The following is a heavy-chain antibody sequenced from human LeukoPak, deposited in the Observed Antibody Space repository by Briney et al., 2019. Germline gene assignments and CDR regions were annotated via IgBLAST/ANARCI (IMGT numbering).Heavy chain of an antibody. D-gene: IGHD6-19*01. Sequence: GGSLRLSCVASGFTFNNYAMSWVRQAPGKGLEWVSVISGSGGSTYYADSVKGRFTISRDNSKNTLYLQMNSLRAEDTAVYYCAKAKQWLAPFDYWGQGTLVTVSS. V-gene: IGHV3-23*01. CDR3: AKAKQWLAPFDY. CDR2: ISGSGGST. J-gene: IGHJ4*02. CDR1: GFTFNNYA.